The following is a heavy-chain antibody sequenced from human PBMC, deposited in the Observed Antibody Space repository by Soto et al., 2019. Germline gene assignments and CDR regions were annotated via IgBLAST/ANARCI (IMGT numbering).Heavy chain of an antibody. J-gene: IGHJ5*02. V-gene: IGHV4-61*03. CDR3: ATRITVFGLLIPPFDP. D-gene: IGHD3-3*01. CDR1: VGSFSSSSYF. Sequence: ETLSLTCTVSVGSFSSSSYFWGWILQPPGKRLEWIGNIFYTGSANYNPSLSNEVMMSLDTSKNHLSLRLSSVTAADTAIYYCATRITVFGLLIPPFDPWGQGTQVTVSS. CDR2: IFYTGSA.